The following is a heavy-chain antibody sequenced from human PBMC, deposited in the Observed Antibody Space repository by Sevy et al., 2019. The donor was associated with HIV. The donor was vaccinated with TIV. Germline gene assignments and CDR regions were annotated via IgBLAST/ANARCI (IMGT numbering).Heavy chain of an antibody. CDR3: VRDKSPPLGTGQNWFDL. CDR1: GFVFEDFA. V-gene: IGHV3-9*01. J-gene: IGHJ5*02. CDR2: LTGDGSKK. Sequence: GGSLRLSCVGSGFVFEDFAVHWVRRSPGKGLEWVSGLTGDGSKKFYEGSVKGRFTISRDNVRNSLYLQMNNMKFDDPAFYYCVRDKSPPLGTGQNWFDLWGQGTLVTVSS.